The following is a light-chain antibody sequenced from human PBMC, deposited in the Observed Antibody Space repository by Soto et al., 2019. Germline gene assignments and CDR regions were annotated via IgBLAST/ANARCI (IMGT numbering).Light chain of an antibody. CDR1: SSDVGGNNY. J-gene: IGLJ2*01. CDR2: EVT. Sequence: QSALTQPPSASGSPGQSVAISCTGTSSDVGGNNYVSWYQQHPGKAPKLMVYEVTKRPSGVPDRFSGSKSGNTASLTVSGLQAEDEVDYYCSSYAGSNNVIFGGGTKLTVL. CDR3: SSYAGSNNVI. V-gene: IGLV2-8*01.